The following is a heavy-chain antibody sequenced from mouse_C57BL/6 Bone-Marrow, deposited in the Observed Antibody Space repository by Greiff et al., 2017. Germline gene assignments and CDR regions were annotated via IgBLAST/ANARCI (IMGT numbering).Heavy chain of an antibody. D-gene: IGHD4-1*01. CDR1: GYAFTNYL. CDR2: INPGSGGT. V-gene: IGHV1-54*01. Sequence: QVQLKQSGAELVRPGTSVKVSCKASGYAFTNYLIEWVKQRPGQCLEWIGVINPGSGGTNYNEKFKGKATLTADKYSSTAYMQLSSLTSDDSAVYFCARSKNWDSWFAYWGQGTLVTVSA. CDR3: ARSKNWDSWFAY. J-gene: IGHJ3*01.